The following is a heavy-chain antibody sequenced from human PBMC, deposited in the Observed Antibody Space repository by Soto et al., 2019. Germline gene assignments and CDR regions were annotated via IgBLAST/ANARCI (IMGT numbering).Heavy chain of an antibody. D-gene: IGHD2-21*02. CDR1: GFTFSLWA. CDR2: ISYDETRR. V-gene: IGHV3-30*04. CDR3: ERGDGTVDPSCDTDCFTY. Sequence: QVQLVESGGGVIQPGRSLRLSCAASGFTFSLWAMHWVRQSRGKGLEWVAVISYDETRRYYADSVKGRFTISRDNSKTTLFLQMNSLRCEDKAVYYYERGDGTVDPSCDTDCFTYWGQGTLVTVSS. J-gene: IGHJ4*02.